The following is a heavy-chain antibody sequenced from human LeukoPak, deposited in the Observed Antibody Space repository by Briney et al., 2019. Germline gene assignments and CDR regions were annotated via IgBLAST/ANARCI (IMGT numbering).Heavy chain of an antibody. D-gene: IGHD3-3*01. CDR1: GFTFSSYW. CDR3: AKRPSEITIFGLAPGFDY. Sequence: PGGSLRLSCAASGFTFSSYWMSWVRQAPGKGLEWVANIKEDGSEKFYADSVEGRFTISRDNAKNSLYLQMNSLRAEDTAVYYCAKRPSEITIFGLAPGFDYWGQGTLVTVSS. J-gene: IGHJ4*02. V-gene: IGHV3-7*03. CDR2: IKEDGSEK.